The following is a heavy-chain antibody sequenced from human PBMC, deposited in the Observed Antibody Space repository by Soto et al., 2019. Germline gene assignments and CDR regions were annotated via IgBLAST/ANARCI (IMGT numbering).Heavy chain of an antibody. CDR1: GGSISSSSYY. CDR2: IYYSGST. D-gene: IGHD5-18*01. Sequence: SETLYLTCTVSGGSISSSSYYWGWIRQPPGKGLEWIGSIYYSGSTYYNPSLKSRVTISVDTSKNQFSLKLSSVTAADTAVYYCARQDTAMVLNWFDPWGQGTLVTVSS. J-gene: IGHJ5*02. V-gene: IGHV4-39*01. CDR3: ARQDTAMVLNWFDP.